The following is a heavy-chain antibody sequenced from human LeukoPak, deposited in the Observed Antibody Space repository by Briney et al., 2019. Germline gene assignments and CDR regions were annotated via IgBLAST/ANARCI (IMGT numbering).Heavy chain of an antibody. CDR1: GYTFTGYY. Sequence: ASVTVSFKASGYTFTGYYMHWVRQAPGQGLEWMGWINPNSGGTNYAQKFQGRVTMTRDTSISTAYMELSRLRSDDTAVYYCARALAVTGYYYGMDVWGQGTTVTVSS. V-gene: IGHV1-2*02. D-gene: IGHD4-11*01. CDR2: INPNSGGT. J-gene: IGHJ6*02. CDR3: ARALAVTGYYYGMDV.